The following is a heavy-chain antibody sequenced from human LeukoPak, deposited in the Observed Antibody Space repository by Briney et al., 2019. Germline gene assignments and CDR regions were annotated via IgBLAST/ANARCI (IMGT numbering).Heavy chain of an antibody. CDR1: GGTFSSYA. D-gene: IGHD3-22*01. CDR2: IIPIFGTA. Sequence: SVKLSCKASGGTFSSYAISWARQAPGQGLEWMGRIIPIFGTANYAQKFQGRVTITTDESTSTAYMELSSLRSEDTAVYYCAGVYYYDSSGYFRLQHWGQGTLVTVSS. J-gene: IGHJ1*01. V-gene: IGHV1-69*05. CDR3: AGVYYYDSSGYFRLQH.